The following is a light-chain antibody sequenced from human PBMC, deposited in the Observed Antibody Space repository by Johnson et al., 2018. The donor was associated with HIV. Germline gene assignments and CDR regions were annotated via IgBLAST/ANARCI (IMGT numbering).Light chain of an antibody. CDR1: SSNIGNNY. V-gene: IGLV1-51*01. J-gene: IGLJ1*01. CDR3: QSWDSSLGVGSYVVYV. CDR2: DNN. Sequence: QAVLTQPPSVSAAPGQKVTISCSGSSSNIGNNYVSWYQQLPGTAPKLLIYDNNKRPSGIPDRFSGSKSGTSATLGITGLQTGDEADYYCQSWDSSLGVGSYVVYVFGAGTKGTVL.